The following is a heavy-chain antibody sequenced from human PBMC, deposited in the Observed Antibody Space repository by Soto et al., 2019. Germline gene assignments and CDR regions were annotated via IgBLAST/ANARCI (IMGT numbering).Heavy chain of an antibody. V-gene: IGHV3-30-3*01. CDR1: GFTFSSYA. CDR3: ARDFIAVAGTLGDS. D-gene: IGHD6-19*01. Sequence: QVQLVESGGGVVQPGMSLRLSCAASGFTFSSYAMHWVRQAPGKGLEWVAVISYDGSNKYYADSVKGRFTISRDNSKNTLYLQMNSLRAEDTAVYYCARDFIAVAGTLGDSWCQGTLVTVSS. CDR2: ISYDGSNK. J-gene: IGHJ5*01.